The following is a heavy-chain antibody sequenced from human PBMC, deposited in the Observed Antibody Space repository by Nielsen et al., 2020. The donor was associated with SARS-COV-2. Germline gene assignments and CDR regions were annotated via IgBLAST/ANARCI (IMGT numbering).Heavy chain of an antibody. D-gene: IGHD6-13*01. J-gene: IGHJ6*02. CDR1: GFTFDDYA. Sequence: SLKISCAASGFTFDDYAMHWVRQAPGKGLEWVSGISWSSGSIGYADSVKGRFTISRDNAKNSLYLQMNSLRAEDTALYYCATAAGTSHYYGMDVWGQGTTVTVSS. V-gene: IGHV3-9*01. CDR3: ATAAGTSHYYGMDV. CDR2: ISWSSGSI.